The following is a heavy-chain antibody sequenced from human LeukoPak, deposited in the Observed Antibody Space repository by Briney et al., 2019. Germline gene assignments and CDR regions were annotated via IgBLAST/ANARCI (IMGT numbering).Heavy chain of an antibody. D-gene: IGHD4-17*01. J-gene: IGHJ3*02. Sequence: AGGSLRLSCAASGFTFSSYDMSWVRQAPGKGLEWVSAISGSGGSTYYADSVKGRFTISRDNSKNTLYLQMNSLRAEDTAVYYCAKDGYYGDYNAFDIWGQGTMVTVSS. CDR1: GFTFSSYD. CDR3: AKDGYYGDYNAFDI. CDR2: ISGSGGST. V-gene: IGHV3-23*01.